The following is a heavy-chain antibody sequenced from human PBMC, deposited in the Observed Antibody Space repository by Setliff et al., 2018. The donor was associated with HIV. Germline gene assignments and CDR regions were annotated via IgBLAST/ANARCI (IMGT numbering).Heavy chain of an antibody. V-gene: IGHV4-4*09. CDR3: ARGGRWFGEHYFDY. Sequence: PSETLSLTCTVSGGSISISDWSWIRQPPGKGLEWIGCIYTSGNTNYDPSLKSRVTISVDTSKNQFSLKLSSATAADTAVYYCARGGRWFGEHYFDYWGQGTLVTVSS. CDR1: GGSISISD. CDR2: IYTSGNT. D-gene: IGHD3-10*01. J-gene: IGHJ4*02.